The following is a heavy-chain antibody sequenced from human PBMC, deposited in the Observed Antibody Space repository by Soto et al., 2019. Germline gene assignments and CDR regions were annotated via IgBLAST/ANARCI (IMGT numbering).Heavy chain of an antibody. CDR2: IYYSGST. V-gene: IGHV4-31*03. J-gene: IGHJ4*02. CDR3: ARARFLEWLPQFDY. D-gene: IGHD3-3*01. CDR1: GGSISSGGYY. Sequence: SETLSLTCTVSGGSISSGGYYWSWIRQHPGKGLEWIGYIYYSGSTYYNPSLKSRVTISVDTSKNQFSLKLSSVTAADTAVYYCARARFLEWLPQFDYWGQGTLVTVSS.